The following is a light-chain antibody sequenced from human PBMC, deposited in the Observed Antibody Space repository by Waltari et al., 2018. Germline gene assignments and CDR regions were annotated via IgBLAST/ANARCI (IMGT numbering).Light chain of an antibody. Sequence: QSALTQPPSASGSSGQSVTISCTGTSSDVGIYDYVSWYQQRPGKAPKLILYAVTERPSGVPWRFSGPKAGNTGSLTLFGLQDEDGGTYYRGFYAGSKVLPFGGGTELTVL. J-gene: IGLJ3*02. CDR2: AVT. V-gene: IGLV2-8*01. CDR3: GFYAGSKVLP. CDR1: SSDVGIYDY.